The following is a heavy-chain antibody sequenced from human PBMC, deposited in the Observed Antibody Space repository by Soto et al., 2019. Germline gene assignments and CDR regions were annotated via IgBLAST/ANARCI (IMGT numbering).Heavy chain of an antibody. Sequence: GASVKVSCKASGYSFTRYGIAWARQAPGQGLEWMGWINTYNGNTNYAQNLQGRVTLTTDTSTSTAYMELTSLRSEDTAVYYGATSYSGYDYHYYYGMAVWGQGTTVTVSS. D-gene: IGHD5-12*01. CDR3: ATSYSGYDYHYYYGMAV. J-gene: IGHJ6*02. CDR2: INTYNGNT. V-gene: IGHV1-18*01. CDR1: GYSFTRYG.